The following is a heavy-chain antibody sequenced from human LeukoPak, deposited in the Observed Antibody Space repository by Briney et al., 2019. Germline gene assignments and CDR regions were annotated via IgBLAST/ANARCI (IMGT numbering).Heavy chain of an antibody. D-gene: IGHD5-18*01. CDR1: GGSFSGYY. CDR2: INHSGST. CDR3: ARGGMNTTAMVMDYFDY. J-gene: IGHJ4*02. V-gene: IGHV4-34*01. Sequence: SETLSLTCAVYGGSFSGYYWSWIRQPPGKGLEWIGEINHSGSTNYNPSLKSRVTISVDTSKNQFSLKLSSLTAADTAVYYCARGGMNTTAMVMDYFDYWGQGTLVTASS.